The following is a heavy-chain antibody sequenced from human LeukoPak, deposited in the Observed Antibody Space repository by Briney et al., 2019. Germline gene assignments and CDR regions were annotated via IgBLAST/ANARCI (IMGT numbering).Heavy chain of an antibody. CDR3: ARDPDGSEAYFDY. CDR2: ISRGSSYI. Sequence: GGSLRLSCEASGFSFSSYSMNWVRQAPGKGLEWVSSISRGSSYIYYADSVKGRFTISRDNAKNSLYLQMNSLRAEDTAVYYCARDPDGSEAYFDYWGQGTLVTVSS. CDR1: GFSFSSYS. J-gene: IGHJ4*02. D-gene: IGHD5-24*01. V-gene: IGHV3-21*04.